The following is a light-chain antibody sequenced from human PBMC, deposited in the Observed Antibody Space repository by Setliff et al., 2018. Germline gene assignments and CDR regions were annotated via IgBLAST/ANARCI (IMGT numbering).Light chain of an antibody. CDR2: GNS. CDR1: SSDIGAGYG. CDR3: QSYGGSLSGYV. V-gene: IGLV1-40*01. Sequence: QSALTQPPSVSGAPGQRVTISCTGTSSDIGAGYGVHWYQQLPGTAPKLLIYGNSNRPSGVPDRFSGSKSGTSASLAIAGLQAEDEAHYYCQSYGGSLSGYVFGTGTKVTVL. J-gene: IGLJ1*01.